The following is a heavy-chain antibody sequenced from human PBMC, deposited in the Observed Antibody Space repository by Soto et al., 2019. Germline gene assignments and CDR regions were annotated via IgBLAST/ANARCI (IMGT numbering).Heavy chain of an antibody. Sequence: PGGSLRLSCAASGFTFDDYAIHWVRQAPGKGLEWVSGISWNSGYIGYADSVRGRFTISSDNAKNSLYLQMNSLRAEDTALYYSLRDKRHSFTSSYGMEVWGQRPTVTV. J-gene: IGHJ6*02. CDR3: LRDKRHSFTSSYGMEV. V-gene: IGHV3-9*01. CDR1: GFTFDDYA. CDR2: ISWNSGYI. D-gene: IGHD2-2*01.